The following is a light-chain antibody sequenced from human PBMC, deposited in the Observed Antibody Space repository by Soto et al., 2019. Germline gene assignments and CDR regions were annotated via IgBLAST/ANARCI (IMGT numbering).Light chain of an antibody. CDR1: QSVSSNY. V-gene: IGKV3-20*01. CDR2: GAS. Sequence: EIVLTQSPGTLSLSPGERATLSCRASQSVSSNYLAWYQQKPGQAPRLLIYGASSRATGIPDRFSGSGSGTDFTLTSSRLEPEDFSGYYCQQYGSSRTVGQGTRLEIK. CDR3: QQYGSSRT. J-gene: IGKJ5*01.